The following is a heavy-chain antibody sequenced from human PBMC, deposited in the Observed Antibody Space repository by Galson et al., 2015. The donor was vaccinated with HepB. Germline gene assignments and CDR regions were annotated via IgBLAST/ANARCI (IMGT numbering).Heavy chain of an antibody. J-gene: IGHJ3*02. V-gene: IGHV5-51*01. D-gene: IGHD3-22*01. CDR3: ARQSRLQWLLHLSAFDI. CDR2: IYPGDSDT. Sequence: QSGAEVKKPGESLKISCQTVGYKSSEYWIGWVRQTSGKGLEWMGIIYPGDSDTRYSPSFEGQATISADKSRNTAYLQWSSLKASDTAIYYCARQSRLQWLLHLSAFDIWGQGTVVTVSS. CDR1: GYKSSEYW.